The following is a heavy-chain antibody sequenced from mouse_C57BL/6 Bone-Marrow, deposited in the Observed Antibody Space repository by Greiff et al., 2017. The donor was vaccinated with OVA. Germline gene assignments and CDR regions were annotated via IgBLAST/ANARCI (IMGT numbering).Heavy chain of an antibody. CDR3: ANGRLRAWFAY. CDR2: INPYNGGT. D-gene: IGHD1-1*01. Sequence: EVQLQQSGPVLVKPGASVKMSCKASGFKFTDYYMNWVKQSHGQSLEWIGVINPYNGGTSYHQKFKGKATLTVATSSSTAYMELNSLTSEDSAVYCWANGRLRAWFAYWGQGTLVTVSA. CDR1: GFKFTDYY. J-gene: IGHJ3*01. V-gene: IGHV1-19*01.